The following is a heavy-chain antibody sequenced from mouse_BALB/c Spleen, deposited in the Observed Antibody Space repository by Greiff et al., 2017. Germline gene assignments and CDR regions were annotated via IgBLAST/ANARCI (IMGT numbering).Heavy chain of an antibody. CDR3: ARDYYGSSYYAMDY. CDR1: GFSLTSYG. Sequence: VMLVESGPGLVAPSQCLSITCTASGFSLTSYGVYWVRQPPGKGLEWLGVISAGGSTNYHSAFMSRLSISKDNSKSQVFLKMNSLQTDDTAMYYCARDYYGSSYYAMDYWGQGTSVTVSS. V-gene: IGHV2-9*02. D-gene: IGHD1-1*01. J-gene: IGHJ4*01. CDR2: ISAGGST.